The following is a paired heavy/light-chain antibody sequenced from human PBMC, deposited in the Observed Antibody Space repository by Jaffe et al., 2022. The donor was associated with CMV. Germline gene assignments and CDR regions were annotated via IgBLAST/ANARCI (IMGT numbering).Heavy chain of an antibody. Sequence: EVQLLESGGDLVQPGGSLRLSCAASGFTFSSYAMTWVRQAPGKGLEWVSEITGSGGSTYYADSVKGRFTVSRDNAKNTLYLRMNSLRAEDTAVYYCAKRDYYYGMDVWGQGTTVTVSS. J-gene: IGHJ6*02. CDR1: GFTFSSYA. CDR2: ITGSGGST. V-gene: IGHV3-23*01. CDR3: AKRDYYYGMDV.
Light chain of an antibody. CDR1: QGISSN. CDR3: QQVNSHPIT. V-gene: IGKV1-9*01. Sequence: IQLTQSPSSLSASVGDRVTMTCRASQGISSNLAWYQQKPGKAPKLLIYAASTLQSGVPSRFSGSGSGTDFTLTISSLQPEDFATYHCQQVNSHPITFGQGTRLEI. J-gene: IGKJ5*01. CDR2: AAS.